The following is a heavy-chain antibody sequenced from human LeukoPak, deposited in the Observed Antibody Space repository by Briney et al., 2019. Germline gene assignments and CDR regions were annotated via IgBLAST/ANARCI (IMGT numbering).Heavy chain of an antibody. V-gene: IGHV4-34*01. Sequence: PSETLSLTCTVSGGSISSYYWSWIRQPPGKGLEWIGEINHSGSTNYNPSLKSRVTISVDTSKNQFSLKLSSVTAADTAVYYCAKGIDIWFGEYNWFDPWGQGTLVTVSS. CDR3: AKGIDIWFGEYNWFDP. J-gene: IGHJ5*02. D-gene: IGHD3-10*01. CDR1: GGSISSYY. CDR2: INHSGST.